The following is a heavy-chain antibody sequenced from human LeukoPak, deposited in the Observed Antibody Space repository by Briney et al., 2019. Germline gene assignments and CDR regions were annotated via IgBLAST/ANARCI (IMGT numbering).Heavy chain of an antibody. J-gene: IGHJ4*02. CDR1: GYSFTTYG. Sequence: ASVKVSCKASGYSFTTYGISWVRQAPGQGLEWMGWISAYNGNTNYAQKVQGRVTMTTDTSTSTAYMELRSLRSDDTAVYYCAREGLRGYSDRSDYWGQGTLVTVSS. V-gene: IGHV1-18*01. CDR2: ISAYNGNT. D-gene: IGHD3-22*01. CDR3: AREGLRGYSDRSDY.